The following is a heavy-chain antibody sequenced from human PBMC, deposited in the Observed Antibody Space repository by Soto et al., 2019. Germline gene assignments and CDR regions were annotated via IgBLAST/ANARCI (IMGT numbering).Heavy chain of an antibody. V-gene: IGHV3-48*02. Sequence: GGSLRLSCAASGFTFSSYSMNWVRQAPGKGLEWVSYISSSSSTIYYADSVKGRFTISRDNAKNSLYLQMNSLRDEDTAVYYCARDSGKQLVRVHFDYWGQGTLVTVSS. CDR1: GFTFSSYS. CDR3: ARDSGKQLVRVHFDY. J-gene: IGHJ4*02. CDR2: ISSSSSTI. D-gene: IGHD6-13*01.